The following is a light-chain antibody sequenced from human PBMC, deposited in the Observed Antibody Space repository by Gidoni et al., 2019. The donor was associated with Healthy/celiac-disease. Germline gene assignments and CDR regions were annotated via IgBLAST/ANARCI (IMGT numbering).Light chain of an antibody. J-gene: IGKJ4*01. Sequence: DVVMTQSPDSVAVSLGERATINCKSSRSVLYSSNNKNYLACYQQKPGQPPKLLIYWASTRESGVPDRFSGSGSGTDFTLTISSLQAEDVAVYYCQQYFSTPLTFGGGTKVEIK. V-gene: IGKV4-1*01. CDR3: QQYFSTPLT. CDR2: WAS. CDR1: RSVLYSSNNKNY.